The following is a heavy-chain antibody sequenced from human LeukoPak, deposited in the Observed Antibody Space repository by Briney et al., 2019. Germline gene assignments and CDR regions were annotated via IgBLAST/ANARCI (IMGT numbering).Heavy chain of an antibody. J-gene: IGHJ5*02. CDR1: GDSISSSY. Sequence: SETLSLTCTVSGDSISSSYWSWIRQPPGKGLEWIGYISYSGSTSSNPSLRSRVTISVDTSKNQFSLRLTSVTAADTAMYYCARGEQLNWFDPWGQGTLVTVSS. V-gene: IGHV4-59*01. CDR3: ARGEQLNWFDP. CDR2: ISYSGST. D-gene: IGHD6-13*01.